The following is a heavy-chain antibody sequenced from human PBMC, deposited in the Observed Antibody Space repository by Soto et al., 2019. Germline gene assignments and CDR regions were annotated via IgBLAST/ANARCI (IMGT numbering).Heavy chain of an antibody. J-gene: IGHJ1*01. CDR1: GFPFSGYA. Sequence: GGSLRLSCVASGFPFSGYAMSWVRQAPGKGLVWVSAITATGVSIHYADSVRGRFTISRDNSKNTLYLQMSSLRAEDTARYYCAKDSIPYSGSYDFDTWGLGDVVTVSS. V-gene: IGHV3-23*01. CDR2: ITATGVSI. D-gene: IGHD6-6*01. CDR3: AKDSIPYSGSYDFDT.